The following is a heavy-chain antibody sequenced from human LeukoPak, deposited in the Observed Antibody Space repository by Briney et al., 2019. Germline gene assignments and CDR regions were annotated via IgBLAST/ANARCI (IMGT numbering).Heavy chain of an antibody. J-gene: IGHJ3*02. CDR1: GFTFDDYA. Sequence: GGSLRLSCAASGFTFDDYAMHWVRQAPGKGLEWVSGIGWNSGGIVYADSVKGRFTISRDNAKNTLYLQMNSLRAEDTAVYYCAKVRYTMIVNTHAFYIWGQGTMVTVSS. CDR3: AKVRYTMIVNTHAFYI. V-gene: IGHV3-9*01. D-gene: IGHD3-22*01. CDR2: IGWNSGGI.